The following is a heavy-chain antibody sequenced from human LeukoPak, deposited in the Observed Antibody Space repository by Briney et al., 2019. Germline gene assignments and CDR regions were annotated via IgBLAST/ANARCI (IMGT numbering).Heavy chain of an antibody. CDR2: IIPIFGTA. J-gene: IGHJ5*02. CDR3: ARRRLAVAGNNWFDP. D-gene: IGHD6-19*01. Sequence: SVKVSCKASGGTFSSYAISWVRQAPGQGLEWMGGIIPIFGTANYAQKFQGRVTITTDESTSTAYMELRSLRSEDTAVYYCARRRLAVAGNNWFDPWGQGTLVTVPS. V-gene: IGHV1-69*05. CDR1: GGTFSSYA.